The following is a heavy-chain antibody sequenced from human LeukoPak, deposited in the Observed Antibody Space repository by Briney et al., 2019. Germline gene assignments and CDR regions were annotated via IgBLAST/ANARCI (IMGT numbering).Heavy chain of an antibody. CDR2: ISSNGGST. CDR3: VEVPITMVRGGTFDY. CDR1: GFTFSSYA. J-gene: IGHJ4*02. D-gene: IGHD3-10*01. Sequence: PGGSLRLSCSASGFTFSSYAMHWVRQAPGKGLEYVSAISSNGGSTYYADSVKGRFTISRDNSKNTLYLQMSSLRAEDTAVYYCVEVPITMVRGGTFDYWGQGTLVTVSS. V-gene: IGHV3-64D*06.